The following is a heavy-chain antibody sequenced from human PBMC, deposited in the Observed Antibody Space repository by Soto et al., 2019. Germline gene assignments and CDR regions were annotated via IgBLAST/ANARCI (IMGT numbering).Heavy chain of an antibody. CDR1: GFTFSSHS. D-gene: IGHD3-10*01. V-gene: IGHV3-30-3*01. CDR2: ISYDGSIK. Sequence: QVQLVESGGGVVQPGRSLRLSCAASGFTFSSHSIQWVRQAPGKGLEWVAVISYDGSIKYYADSVKGRFTISRDNSKNTAYLQMISLRAEDTAVFYCAREWSTSGDLDYWGQGTVVIVSS. CDR3: AREWSTSGDLDY. J-gene: IGHJ4*02.